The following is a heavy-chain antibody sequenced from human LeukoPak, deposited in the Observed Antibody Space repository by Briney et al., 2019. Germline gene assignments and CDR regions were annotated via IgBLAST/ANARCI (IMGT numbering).Heavy chain of an antibody. V-gene: IGHV3-20*04. D-gene: IGHD6-13*01. CDR1: GFTFDDYG. Sequence: GGSLRLSCAASGFTFDDYGMSWARQAPGKGLEWVSGINWNGGSTGYADSVTGRFTISRDNAKNSLYLQMNSLRAEDTALYYCARGTLKAAATDFDYWGQGTLVTVSS. CDR3: ARGTLKAAATDFDY. J-gene: IGHJ4*02. CDR2: INWNGGST.